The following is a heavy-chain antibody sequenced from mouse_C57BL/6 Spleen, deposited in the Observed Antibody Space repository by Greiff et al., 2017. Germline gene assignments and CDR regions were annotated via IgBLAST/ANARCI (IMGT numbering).Heavy chain of an antibody. CDR3: ARQLRLLAWFAY. V-gene: IGHV3-6*01. D-gene: IGHD3-2*02. CDR2: ISYDGSN. J-gene: IGHJ3*01. CDR1: GYSITSGYY. Sequence: EVQLVESGPGLVKPSQSLSLTCSVTGYSITSGYYWNWIRQFPGNKLEWMGYISYDGSNNYNPSLKNRISITRDTSKNQFFLKLNSVTTEDTATYYCARQLRLLAWFAYWGQGTLVTVSA.